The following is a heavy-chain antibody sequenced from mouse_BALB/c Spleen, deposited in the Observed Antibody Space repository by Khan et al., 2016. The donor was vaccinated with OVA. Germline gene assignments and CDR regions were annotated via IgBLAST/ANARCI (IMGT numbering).Heavy chain of an antibody. CDR2: IRTNSGDP. Sequence: QIQLVQSGPELKKPGETVKISCKASGYIFTNFGMNWVKQVPGEGLKWMGWIRTNSGDPTYAEKFKERFVFSLETSANTAYLQINNLKNGDTATYFCARRLNALDYWGQGTLVTVSA. CDR3: ARRLNALDY. V-gene: IGHV9-3*02. CDR1: GYIFTNFG. D-gene: IGHD1-2*01. J-gene: IGHJ4*01.